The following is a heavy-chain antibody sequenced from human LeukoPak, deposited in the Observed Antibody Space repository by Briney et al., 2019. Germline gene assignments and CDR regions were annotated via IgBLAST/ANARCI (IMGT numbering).Heavy chain of an antibody. CDR1: GFTFSSYW. CDR3: ARTSSITCYDY. V-gene: IGHV3-7*03. CDR2: IRGDGSEK. Sequence: SGGSLTLSCAASGFTFSSYWMTWVRQAPGKGLEWVANIRGDGSEKKYVDSVKGRFTISRDNAKNSLYLQMDNLRAEDTAMYYCARTSSITCYDYWGRGTLVTVSS. D-gene: IGHD2-2*01. J-gene: IGHJ4*02.